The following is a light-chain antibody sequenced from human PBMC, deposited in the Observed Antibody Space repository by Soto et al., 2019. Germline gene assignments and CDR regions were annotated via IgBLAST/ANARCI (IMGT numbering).Light chain of an antibody. J-gene: IGKJ5*01. Sequence: LYQSPSVVSASVGDRVTITCRAGHDISTYLNWYQQKPGRAPKLMIYEASTLQSGVPSRFSGSGSGTEFTLTISGLLPEDFATYHCQQLNTLPFTFGQGTRLEIK. V-gene: IGKV1-9*01. CDR3: QQLNTLPFT. CDR1: HDISTY. CDR2: EAS.